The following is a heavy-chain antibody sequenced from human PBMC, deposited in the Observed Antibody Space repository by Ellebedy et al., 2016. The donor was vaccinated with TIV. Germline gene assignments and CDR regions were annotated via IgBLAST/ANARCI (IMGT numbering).Heavy chain of an antibody. J-gene: IGHJ4*02. CDR1: GYTITELR. CDR2: FDPEDGEA. V-gene: IGHV1-24*01. CDR3: ATDWLLQRSFDY. D-gene: IGHD2-15*01. Sequence: AASVKVSCKVSGYTITELRLHWVRQTPGKGLEWRGGFDPEDGEAIYAQKFQGRITMTEDTSTNTAHMELSSLRSEDTAVYYCATDWLLQRSFDYWGQGTLVTVSS.